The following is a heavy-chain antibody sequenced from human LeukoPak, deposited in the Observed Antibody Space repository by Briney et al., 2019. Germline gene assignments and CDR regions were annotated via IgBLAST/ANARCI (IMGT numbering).Heavy chain of an antibody. CDR1: GGSISSSSYY. Sequence: SETLSLTYTVSGGSISSSSYYWGWIRQPPGKGLEWIGSIYYSGSTYYNPSLKSRVTISVDTSKNQFSLKLSSVTAADTAVYYCARSGDLTSFDPWGQGTLVTVSS. CDR3: ARSGDLTSFDP. V-gene: IGHV4-39*07. CDR2: IYYSGST. J-gene: IGHJ5*02. D-gene: IGHD1-26*01.